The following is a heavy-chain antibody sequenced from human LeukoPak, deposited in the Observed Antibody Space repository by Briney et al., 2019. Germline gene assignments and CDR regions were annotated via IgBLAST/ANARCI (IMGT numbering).Heavy chain of an antibody. V-gene: IGHV1-24*01. CDR3: ATGSYYDILTGYHSAGSDHFYYYYMDV. Sequence: ASVKVSCKVSGYSLSELSMHWVRQAPGKGLEWMRGFDREEGETIYAQKFQGRVTMTEDTSTDTAYMELSSLRPEDTALYYCATGSYYDILTGYHSAGSDHFYYYYMDVWGKGTTVTVSS. D-gene: IGHD3-9*01. CDR2: FDREEGET. CDR1: GYSLSELS. J-gene: IGHJ6*03.